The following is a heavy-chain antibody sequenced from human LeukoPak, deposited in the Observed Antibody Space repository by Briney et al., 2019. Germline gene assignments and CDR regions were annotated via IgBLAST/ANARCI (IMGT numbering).Heavy chain of an antibody. D-gene: IGHD3-16*02. CDR3: AGAITFGGVIVF. CDR1: GGSISSGGYY. J-gene: IGHJ4*02. CDR2: IYYSGST. Sequence: PSETLSLTCTVSGGSISSGGYYWSWIRQHPGKGLEWIGYIYYSGSTYYNPSLKSRVTISVDTSKNQFSLKLSSVTAADTAVYYCAGAITFGGVIVFGGQGTLVTVSS. V-gene: IGHV4-31*03.